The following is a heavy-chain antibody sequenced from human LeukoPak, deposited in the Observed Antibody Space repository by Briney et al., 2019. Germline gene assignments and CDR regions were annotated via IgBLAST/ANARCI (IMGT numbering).Heavy chain of an antibody. V-gene: IGHV1-2*06. CDR3: ARGPHYSSGWFDGDYNWFDP. CDR1: GYTFTGYY. CDR2: INPNSGGT. D-gene: IGHD6-19*01. J-gene: IGHJ5*02. Sequence: ASVKVSCRASGYTFTGYYMHWVRQAPGQGLEWMGRINPNSGGTNYAQKFQGRVTMTRDTSISTAYMELSRLRSDDTAVYYCARGPHYSSGWFDGDYNWFDPWGQGTLVTVSS.